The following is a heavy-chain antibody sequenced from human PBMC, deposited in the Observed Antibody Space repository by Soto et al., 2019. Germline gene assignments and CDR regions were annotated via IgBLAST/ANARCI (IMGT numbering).Heavy chain of an antibody. Sequence: QVQLVQSGAEVKKPGASVKVSCKASGYTFTSYDINWVRQATGQGLEWMGWMNPNSGNTGYAQKFHGRVTMTRNTSISTAYLEVSSLRSEDTAVYYCARDLPSGTKPLHYWFDPWGQGTLVTVSS. D-gene: IGHD3-10*01. CDR1: GYTFTSYD. V-gene: IGHV1-8*01. CDR2: MNPNSGNT. J-gene: IGHJ5*02. CDR3: ARDLPSGTKPLHYWFDP.